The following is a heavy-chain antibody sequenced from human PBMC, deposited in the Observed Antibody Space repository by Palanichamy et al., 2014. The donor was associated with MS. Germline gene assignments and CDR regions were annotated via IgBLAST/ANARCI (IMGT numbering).Heavy chain of an antibody. CDR3: ARGCTNGICTFDS. J-gene: IGHJ4*02. CDR2: ITTSSSYI. D-gene: IGHD2-8*01. V-gene: IGHV3-21*06. Sequence: EVQLVESGGGLVXPGGSLRLSCAASGFTFSNYNMNWVRQAPGKGLEWVSSITTSSSYIHYADSMKGRFTISRDNAKNSVYLDMKNLNAEDTATYYCARGCTNGICTFDSCGQGTLVIVSA. CDR1: GFTFSNYN.